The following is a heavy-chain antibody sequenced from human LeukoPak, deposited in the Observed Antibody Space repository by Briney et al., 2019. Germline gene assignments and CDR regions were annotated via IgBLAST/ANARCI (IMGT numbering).Heavy chain of an antibody. D-gene: IGHD3-10*01. CDR3: TRQYYYGSGSYYPD. J-gene: IGHJ4*02. CDR1: GFTFGDYA. CDR2: IRSKAYGGTT. V-gene: IGHV3-49*04. Sequence: GGSLRLSCTASGFTFGDYAMSWVRQAPGKGLEWVGFIRSKAYGGTTEYAASVKGRFTISRDDSKSIAYLQMNSLKTEDTAVYYCTRQYYYGSGSYYPDWGQGTLVTVSS.